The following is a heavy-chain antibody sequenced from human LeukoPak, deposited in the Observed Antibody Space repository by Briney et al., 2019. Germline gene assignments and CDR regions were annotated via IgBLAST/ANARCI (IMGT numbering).Heavy chain of an antibody. CDR3: AKDPLYDSILMSYFDY. Sequence: GGSLRLSCAASGFTFSSYAMSWVRQAPGKGLEWVSAISGSGGSTYYADSVKGRFTISRDNSKNTLYLQMNSLRAEDTAVYYCAKDPLYDSILMSYFDYWGQGTLVTVSS. J-gene: IGHJ4*02. D-gene: IGHD3-22*01. CDR1: GFTFSSYA. V-gene: IGHV3-23*01. CDR2: ISGSGGST.